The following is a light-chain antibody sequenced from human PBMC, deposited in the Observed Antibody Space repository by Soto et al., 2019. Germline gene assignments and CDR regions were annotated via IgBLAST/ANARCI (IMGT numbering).Light chain of an antibody. V-gene: IGLV2-8*01. CDR2: EVT. Sequence: QSVLTQPPSASGSPGQSVAISCTGTSSDVGGYNYVSWYQQHSGKAPKLIIYEVTRRPSGVPDRFSGSESGSTASLSVSGLQAEDEADYYCASYAGDSVVFGGGTQLTVL. J-gene: IGLJ2*01. CDR1: SSDVGGYNY. CDR3: ASYAGDSVV.